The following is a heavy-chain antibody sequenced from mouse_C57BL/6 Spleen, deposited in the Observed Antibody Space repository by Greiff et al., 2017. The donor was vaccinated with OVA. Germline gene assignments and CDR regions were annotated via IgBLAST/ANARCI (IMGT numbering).Heavy chain of an antibody. Sequence: EVQLQESGPGLVKPSQSLSLTCSVTGYSITSGYYWNWIRQFPGNKLEWMGYISYDGSNNYNPSLKNRISITRDTSKNQFFLKLNSVTTEDTATYYCAREVREGYAMDYWGQGTSVTVSS. CDR2: ISYDGSN. CDR1: GYSITSGYY. CDR3: AREVREGYAMDY. J-gene: IGHJ4*01. V-gene: IGHV3-6*01.